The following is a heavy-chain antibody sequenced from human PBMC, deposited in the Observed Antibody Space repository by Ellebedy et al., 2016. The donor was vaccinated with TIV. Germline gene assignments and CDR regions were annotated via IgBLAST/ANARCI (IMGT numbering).Heavy chain of an antibody. J-gene: IGHJ4*02. CDR1: GYTFTSYD. V-gene: IGHV1-8*01. D-gene: IGHD3-10*01. CDR3: ASGEGGSGSYSTDY. CDR2: MNPNSGNT. Sequence: ASVKVSXKASGYTFTSYDINWVRQATGQGLEWMGWMNPNSGNTGYAQKFQGRVTMTRNTSISTAYMELSSLRSEDTAVYYCASGEGGSGSYSTDYWGQGTLVTVSS.